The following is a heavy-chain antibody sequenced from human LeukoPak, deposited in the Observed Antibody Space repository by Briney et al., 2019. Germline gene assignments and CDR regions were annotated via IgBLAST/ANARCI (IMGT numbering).Heavy chain of an antibody. CDR2: TGTTGDT. D-gene: IGHD6-19*01. V-gene: IGHV3-13*01. CDR1: GFIFSSYD. J-gene: IGHJ3*02. CDR3: TRGRPGSGWGTLGFDI. Sequence: GGSLRLSCAASGFIFSSYDMHWVRQATGKGLEWASGTGTTGDTYYPGSVKGRFTISREDAKNSLYLQMNSLRVGDTAVYFCTRGRPGSGWGTLGFDIWGQGTMVTVSS.